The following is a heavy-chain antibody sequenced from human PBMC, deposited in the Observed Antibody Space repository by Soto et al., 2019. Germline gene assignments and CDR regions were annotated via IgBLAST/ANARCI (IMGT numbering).Heavy chain of an antibody. CDR2: ISWSGGRI. V-gene: IGHV3-9*01. J-gene: IGHJ3*02. Sequence: EVQLVESGGGLVQPGRSLRLSCAASGFTFDHYAMHWVRQAPGKGLEWVSGISWSGGRIDYADSVKGRFSISRDNAKNSLYLQMNSLRTEDTASYYCIKDRFGFSKTFGIWGQGTMVTVSS. CDR1: GFTFDHYA. CDR3: IKDRFGFSKTFGI. D-gene: IGHD3-10*01.